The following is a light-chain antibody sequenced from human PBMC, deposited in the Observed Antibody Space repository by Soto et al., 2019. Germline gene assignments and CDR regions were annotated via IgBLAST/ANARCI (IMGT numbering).Light chain of an antibody. J-gene: IGLJ2*01. Sequence: QSVLTQPASVSGSPGQSITISCSGTSSDVGGYNYVSWCQHHPGKAPKLLIYEVSNRPSGVSNRFSGSKSGNTASLTISGLQAEDEADYYCNSYTSSTTLIFGGGTKLTVL. CDR2: EVS. CDR1: SSDVGGYNY. V-gene: IGLV2-14*01. CDR3: NSYTSSTTLI.